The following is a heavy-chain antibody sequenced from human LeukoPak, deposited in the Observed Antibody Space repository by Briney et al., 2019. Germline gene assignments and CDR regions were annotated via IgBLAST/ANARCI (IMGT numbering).Heavy chain of an antibody. V-gene: IGHV4-4*07. D-gene: IGHD3-16*02. CDR3: ARAHQYYDYVWGSYRSYYFGY. Sequence: PSETLSLTCTVSGGSISSYYWSWIRQPAGKGLEWIGRIYTSGSTNYNPSLKSRVTISVKTSKNQFSLKLSSVTAADTAVYYCARAHQYYDYVWGSYRSYYFGYWGQGTLVTVSS. J-gene: IGHJ4*02. CDR1: GGSISSYY. CDR2: IYTSGST.